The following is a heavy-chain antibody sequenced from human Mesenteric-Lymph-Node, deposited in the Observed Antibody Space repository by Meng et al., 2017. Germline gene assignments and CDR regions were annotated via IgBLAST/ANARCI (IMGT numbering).Heavy chain of an antibody. J-gene: IGHJ4*02. V-gene: IGHV3-21*01. CDR3: ARAWKRSGYYYQYFDY. Sequence: GESLKISCVASGFTFSSYTMNWVRQAPGKGLEWVSSITTSSSYIYFADSLKGRFTISRDNAKNSLYLQMNSLRAEDTAVYYCARAWKRSGYYYQYFDYWGQGTLVTVSS. D-gene: IGHD3-22*01. CDR1: GFTFSSYT. CDR2: ITTSSSYI.